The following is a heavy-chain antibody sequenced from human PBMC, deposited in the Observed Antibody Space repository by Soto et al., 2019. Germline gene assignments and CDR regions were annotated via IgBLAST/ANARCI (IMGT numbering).Heavy chain of an antibody. J-gene: IGHJ4*02. D-gene: IGHD5-18*01. CDR2: IYHRGIT. CDR3: PRVQGDAAWGLFDS. Sequence: SETLSLTCTVPGDAISSDEYYWSWIRQPPGKGLEYIAYIYHRGITDYNPSLKSRVIISIDTSKRQFSLDLTSVTAADTAVYYWPRVQGDAAWGLFDSGGRGPVVPVS. CDR1: GDAISSDEYY. V-gene: IGHV4-30-4*01.